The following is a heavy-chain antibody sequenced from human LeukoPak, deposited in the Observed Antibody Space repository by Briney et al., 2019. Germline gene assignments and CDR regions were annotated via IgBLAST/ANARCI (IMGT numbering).Heavy chain of an antibody. CDR3: ASGPSLGTTHPYFDY. D-gene: IGHD2-15*01. CDR1: GYTFTGYY. V-gene: IGHV1-2*02. J-gene: IGHJ4*02. CDR2: INPNSGGT. Sequence: GASVKVSCKASGYTFTGYYMHWVRQAPGQGLEWMGWINPNSGGTNYAQRFQGRVTMTRDTSISTAYMEMSRLSFDDTAVYYCASGPSLGTTHPYFDYWGQGTLVTVSS.